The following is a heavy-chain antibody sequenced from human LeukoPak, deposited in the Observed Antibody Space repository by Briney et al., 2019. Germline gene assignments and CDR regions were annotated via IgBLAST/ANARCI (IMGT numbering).Heavy chain of an antibody. CDR3: ARGKGTNGVAPPDY. CDR1: CGSISSYY. D-gene: IGHD2-8*01. CDR2: INWNGGST. J-gene: IGHJ4*02. Sequence: ETLSLTCTVSCGSISSYYWSWVRQAPGKGLEWVSGINWNGGSTGYADSVKGRFTISRDNAKNSLYLQMNSLRAEDTALYYCARGKGTNGVAPPDYWGQGTLVTVSS. V-gene: IGHV3-20*04.